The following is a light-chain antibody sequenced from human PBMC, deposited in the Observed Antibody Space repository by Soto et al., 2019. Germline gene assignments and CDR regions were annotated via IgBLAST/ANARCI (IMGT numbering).Light chain of an antibody. CDR3: QRYGG. V-gene: IGKV3-20*01. CDR2: SAS. CDR1: QSISSTH. J-gene: IGKJ1*01. Sequence: EVVLTQSPGTLSLSPWERATLSCRASQSISSTHLAWYQQKPGQAPRLLIYSASSRATGIPDRFSGSGSGTDFTLTISRLEPEDSAVYYCQRYGGFGQGTKVDI.